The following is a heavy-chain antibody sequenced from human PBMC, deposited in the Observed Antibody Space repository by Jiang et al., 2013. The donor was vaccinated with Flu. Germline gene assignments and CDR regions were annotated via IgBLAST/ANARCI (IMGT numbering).Heavy chain of an antibody. CDR3: SRNRANFDY. J-gene: IGHJ4*02. V-gene: IGHV3-7*03. CDR1: GFTFSNHW. Sequence: VQLVESGGGLVQPGGSLRLSCAASGFTFSNHWMSWVRQAPGKGLEWVANIKQDGSEKYYVDSVKGRFTISRDNAKNSLYLQMNSLRAEDTAVYYCSRNRANFDYWGQGTLVTVSS. D-gene: IGHD3-10*01. CDR2: IKQDGSEK.